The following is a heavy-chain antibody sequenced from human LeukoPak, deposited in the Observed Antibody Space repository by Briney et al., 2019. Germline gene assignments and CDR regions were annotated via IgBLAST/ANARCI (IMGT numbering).Heavy chain of an antibody. J-gene: IGHJ4*02. D-gene: IGHD6-13*01. CDR3: AREVAAAKIDY. V-gene: IGHV3-21*01. CDR2: ISSSSSYI. Sequence: GGSLRLSCAASGFTFSSYSMNWVRQAPGKGLEWVSSISSSSSYIYYADSVKGRFTISRDNAKNSLYLQMNSLRAEDTAVYYCAREVAAAKIDYWGQGTLVTVSS. CDR1: GFTFSSYS.